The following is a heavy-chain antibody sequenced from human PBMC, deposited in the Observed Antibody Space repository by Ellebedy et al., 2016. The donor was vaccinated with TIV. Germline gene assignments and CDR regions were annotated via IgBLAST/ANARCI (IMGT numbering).Heavy chain of an antibody. CDR3: ARHGAGADMSYYYYYMDV. CDR2: IYHSGST. V-gene: IGHV4-4*02. D-gene: IGHD3-16*01. CDR1: AGPISNPNW. Sequence: MPSETLSLTCAVSAGPISNPNWSSCVRHPPGKGPECIADIYHSGSTNYSPSLKRRVTISVDKSRNPFSLKLTAVTAADTDVYYCARHGAGADMSYYYYYMDVWGKGTTVTVSS. J-gene: IGHJ6*03.